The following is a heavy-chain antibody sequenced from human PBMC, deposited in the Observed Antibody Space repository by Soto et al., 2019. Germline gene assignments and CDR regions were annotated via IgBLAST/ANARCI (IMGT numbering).Heavy chain of an antibody. Sequence: QVHLQGSGPGLVKPSETLSLTCTVSGGSVSSPTSYWSWIRQPPGKGLEWIGYIYNSGNTDYNPSLNSRVTMSVDTSKNQFSLKLSSVTAADTAVYYCATSTGAYTSRWYLVYGPENWGQGTLVTVSS. D-gene: IGHD6-13*01. CDR2: IYNSGNT. CDR1: GGSVSSPTSY. CDR3: ATSTGAYTSRWYLVYGPEN. V-gene: IGHV4-61*01. J-gene: IGHJ4*02.